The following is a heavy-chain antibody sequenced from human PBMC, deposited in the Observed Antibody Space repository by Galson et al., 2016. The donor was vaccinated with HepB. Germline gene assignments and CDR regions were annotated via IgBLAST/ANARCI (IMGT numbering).Heavy chain of an antibody. CDR1: GFTFSSYW. D-gene: IGHD2-21*01. J-gene: IGHJ4*02. CDR3: ANIPRRGPFDY. V-gene: IGHV3-7*03. CDR2: IKEDGSEK. Sequence: SLRLSCAASGFTFSSYWMSWVRQAPGRGPEWVANIKEDGSEKYYVDSVKGRFTISRDNAKNSLYLKMNSLRAEDTAVYYCANIPRRGPFDYWGQGTQVTVSS.